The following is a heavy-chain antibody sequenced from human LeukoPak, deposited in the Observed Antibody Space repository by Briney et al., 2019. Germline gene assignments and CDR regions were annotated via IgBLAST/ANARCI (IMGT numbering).Heavy chain of an antibody. V-gene: IGHV4-34*01. J-gene: IGHJ4*02. D-gene: IGHD3-22*01. CDR2: INHSGST. Sequence: PSETLSLTCAVYGGSFSGYYWSWIRQPPGKGLEWIGEINHSGSTNYNPSLKSRVTISVDTSKNQFSLKLSSVTAADTAVYYCASRSFSSALIDYWGQGTLVTVSS. CDR1: GGSFSGYY. CDR3: ASRSFSSALIDY.